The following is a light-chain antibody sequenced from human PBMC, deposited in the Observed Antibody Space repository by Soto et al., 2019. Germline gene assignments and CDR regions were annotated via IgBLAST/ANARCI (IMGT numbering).Light chain of an antibody. J-gene: IGKJ1*01. CDR2: DAS. V-gene: IGKV1-5*01. CDR3: QQYDTCSGT. Sequence: DIQMTQSPSSLSASVGDRVTITCRASQSIGNHLNWYRQKPGEAPKLLIYDASALPRGVPSRFSGSGSGTKFTLTIASLQPDDFATYYCQQYDTCSGTFGPGTKVDTK. CDR1: QSIGNH.